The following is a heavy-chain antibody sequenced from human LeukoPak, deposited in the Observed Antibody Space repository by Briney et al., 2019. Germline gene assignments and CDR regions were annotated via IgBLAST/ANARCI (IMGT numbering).Heavy chain of an antibody. CDR2: IRTGGDST. Sequence: PGGSLRLSCAASGFTFSIYGMSWVRQAPGKGLEWVSAIRTGGDSTYYADSVKGRFTISRDNSKDTLYLQMNSLRAEDTAVYYCARGSSSRYYYYMDVWGKGTTVTVSS. CDR1: GFTFSIYG. CDR3: ARGSSSRYYYYMDV. D-gene: IGHD6-6*01. V-gene: IGHV3-23*01. J-gene: IGHJ6*03.